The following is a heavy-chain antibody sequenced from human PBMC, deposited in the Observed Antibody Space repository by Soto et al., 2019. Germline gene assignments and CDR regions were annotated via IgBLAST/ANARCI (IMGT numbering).Heavy chain of an antibody. V-gene: IGHV1-3*01. CDR1: GYTFTSYA. D-gene: IGHD4-4*01. CDR3: ARDCRRMATITGMGY. J-gene: IGHJ4*02. Sequence: ASVKVSCKASGYTFTSYAMHWVRQAPGQRLEWMGWINAGNGNTKYSQKFQGRVTITRDTSASTAYMELSSLRSEDTAVYYCARDCRRMATITGMGYWGQGTLVTVSS. CDR2: INAGNGNT.